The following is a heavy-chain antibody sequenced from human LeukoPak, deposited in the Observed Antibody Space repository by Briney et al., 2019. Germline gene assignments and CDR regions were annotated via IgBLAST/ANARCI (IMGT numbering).Heavy chain of an antibody. CDR2: INHSGRT. CDR3: ARDSRLQLNWFDP. Sequence: SETLSLTCAVYGGSFSGYYWSWLRQPPGKGLEWIGEINHSGRTNYNPSLKSRVTISVDTSKNQFSLKLSSVTAADTAVYYCARDSRLQLNWFDPWGQGTLVTVSS. J-gene: IGHJ5*02. V-gene: IGHV4-34*01. D-gene: IGHD5-24*01. CDR1: GGSFSGYY.